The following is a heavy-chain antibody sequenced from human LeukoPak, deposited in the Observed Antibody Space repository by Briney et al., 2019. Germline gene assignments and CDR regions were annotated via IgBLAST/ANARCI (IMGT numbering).Heavy chain of an antibody. Sequence: SETLSLTCAVYGGSLSGYYWSWIRQPPGKGLEWIGEINHSGSTNYNPSLKSRVTISVDTSKNQFSLKLSSVTAADTAVYYCARGHFVLMVYAVFDYWGQGTLVTVSS. J-gene: IGHJ4*02. D-gene: IGHD2-8*01. CDR2: INHSGST. CDR3: ARGHFVLMVYAVFDY. V-gene: IGHV4-34*01. CDR1: GGSLSGYY.